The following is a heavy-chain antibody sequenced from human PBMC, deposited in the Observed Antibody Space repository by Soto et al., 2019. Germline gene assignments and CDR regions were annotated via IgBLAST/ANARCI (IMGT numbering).Heavy chain of an antibody. D-gene: IGHD3-22*01. CDR1: GYTFTTFG. Sequence: ASVKVSCKASGYTFTTFGISWVRQAPGQGLEWVGWISANNGNTKYSQKFQGRVSLTTETSASTAYMELRSLRSDDTAVYYCARDNSYDISGAKGWFFDLWGRGTLVTVSS. CDR3: ARDNSYDISGAKGWFFDL. J-gene: IGHJ2*01. CDR2: ISANNGNT. V-gene: IGHV1-18*01.